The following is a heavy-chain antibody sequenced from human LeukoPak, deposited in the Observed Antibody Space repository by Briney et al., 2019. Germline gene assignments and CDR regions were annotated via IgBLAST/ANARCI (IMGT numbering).Heavy chain of an antibody. J-gene: IGHJ3*02. CDR3: VRKNRDFNAAFDI. CDR1: GFTPSNNY. CDR2: SYSDINT. Sequence: GGSLRLSCTASGFTPSNNYMSWVRQAPGKGLEWVSISYSDINTNYADSVKGRFTISRDTSQNTLSLQMNSLRAEATAVYYCVRKNRDFNAAFDIWGQGTVVTVPS. D-gene: IGHD1-14*01. V-gene: IGHV3-53*01.